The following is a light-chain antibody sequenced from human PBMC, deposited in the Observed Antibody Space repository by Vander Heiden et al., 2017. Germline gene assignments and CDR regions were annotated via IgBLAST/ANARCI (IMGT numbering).Light chain of an antibody. Sequence: LVFTQPPGTLSLSPGERATLSCRASQSVSSSYLAWYQQKPGQAPRLLIYGASSRATGIPDRFSGSGSGTDFTLTISRLEPEDFAVYYCQQYGSSGTFGQGTKVEIK. CDR3: QQYGSSGT. V-gene: IGKV3-20*01. CDR2: GAS. J-gene: IGKJ1*01. CDR1: QSVSSSY.